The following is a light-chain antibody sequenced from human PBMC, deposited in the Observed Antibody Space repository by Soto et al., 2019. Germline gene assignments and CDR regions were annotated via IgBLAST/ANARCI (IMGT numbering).Light chain of an antibody. CDR1: QVINNY. J-gene: IGKJ3*01. CDR2: AAS. CDR3: QKYNSAPPVT. Sequence: DIQMTQSPSSLSASVGDRVTISCRASQVINNYLAWYQQKPGKVPKLLIYAASTLQSGVPSRFSGSGSGTDFTLTISSLQPEDVATYYGQKYNSAPPVTFGPGTKVDV. V-gene: IGKV1-27*01.